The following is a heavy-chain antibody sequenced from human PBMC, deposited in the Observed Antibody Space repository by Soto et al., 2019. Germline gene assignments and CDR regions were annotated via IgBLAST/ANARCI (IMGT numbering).Heavy chain of an antibody. J-gene: IGHJ4*02. CDR1: GYTFTSYA. D-gene: IGHD3-10*01. Sequence: ASVKVSCKASGYTFTSYAMHWVRQAPGQRLEWMGWINAGNGNTKYSQKFQGRVTMTRNTSISTAYMELSSLRSEDTAVYYCARVPSYTMVRGVAFDYWGQGTLVTVSS. CDR3: ARVPSYTMVRGVAFDY. CDR2: INAGNGNT. V-gene: IGHV1-3*01.